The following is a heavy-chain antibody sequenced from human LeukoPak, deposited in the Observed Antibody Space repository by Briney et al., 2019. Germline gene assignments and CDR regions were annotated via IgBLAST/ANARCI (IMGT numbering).Heavy chain of an antibody. J-gene: IGHJ4*02. V-gene: IGHV1-18*01. CDR1: GYTFTGFH. Sequence: ASVKVPCKASGYTFTGFHMHWVRQAPGQGLEWIGWITPSNGNTHYAQNFQGRVTVTTDTSTSTVYMELGSLRSDDTAVYYCATDGYYDILTGTDFWGQGTLVTVSS. D-gene: IGHD3-9*01. CDR3: ATDGYYDILTGTDF. CDR2: ITPSNGNT.